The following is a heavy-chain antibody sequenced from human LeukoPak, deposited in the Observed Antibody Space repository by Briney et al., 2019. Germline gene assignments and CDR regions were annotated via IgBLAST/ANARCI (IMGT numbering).Heavy chain of an antibody. CDR3: AGYYDSSGYWFF. Sequence: GASVKVSCKASGYTLIRYGISWERQAPGQGLEWMGWISDNNGNTNYAQKFQGRVTMTTDTSTSTAYMELRSLISDDMAVYYCAGYYDSSGYWFFWGQGTLVTVSS. CDR2: ISDNNGNT. J-gene: IGHJ4*02. V-gene: IGHV1-18*03. CDR1: GYTLIRYG. D-gene: IGHD3-22*01.